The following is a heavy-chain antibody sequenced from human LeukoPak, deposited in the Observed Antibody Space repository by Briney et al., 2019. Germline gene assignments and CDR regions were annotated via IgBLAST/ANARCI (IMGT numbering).Heavy chain of an antibody. D-gene: IGHD5-18*01. CDR1: GFTFSNAW. CDR3: TTDPEVYSYGLWADY. Sequence: GGSLRLSCAASGFTFSNAWMGWVRQAPGKGLEWVGRIKSKTDGGTTDYAAPVKGRFTISRDDSKNTLYLQMNSLKTENTAVYYCTTDPEVYSYGLWADYWGQGTLVTVSS. CDR2: IKSKTDGGTT. V-gene: IGHV3-15*01. J-gene: IGHJ4*02.